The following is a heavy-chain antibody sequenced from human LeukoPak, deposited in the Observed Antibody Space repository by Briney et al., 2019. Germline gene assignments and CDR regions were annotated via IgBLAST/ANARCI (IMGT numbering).Heavy chain of an antibody. CDR1: GFTFSSYA. Sequence: QPGGSLRLSCAASGFTFSSYAMHWVRQAPGKGLEWVAVISYDGSNKYYADSVKGRFTISRDNSKNTLYLQMNSLRAEDTAVYYCAREVAAASDAFDIWGQGTMVTVSS. J-gene: IGHJ3*02. CDR2: ISYDGSNK. D-gene: IGHD6-13*01. V-gene: IGHV3-30*04. CDR3: AREVAAASDAFDI.